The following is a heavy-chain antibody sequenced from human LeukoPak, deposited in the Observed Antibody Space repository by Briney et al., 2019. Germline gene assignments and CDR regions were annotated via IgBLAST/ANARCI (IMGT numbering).Heavy chain of an antibody. J-gene: IGHJ6*03. CDR2: IYYSGST. D-gene: IGHD5-18*01. CDR1: SGSIRNSNYY. CDR3: ARARGYSYGEVYMDV. Sequence: PSETPSLTCTVSSGSIRNSNYYWGWIRQPPGKGLEWIGYIYYSGSTNYNPSLKSRVTISVDTSKNQFSLKLSSVTAADTAVYYCARARGYSYGEVYMDVWGKGTTVTISS. V-gene: IGHV4-61*05.